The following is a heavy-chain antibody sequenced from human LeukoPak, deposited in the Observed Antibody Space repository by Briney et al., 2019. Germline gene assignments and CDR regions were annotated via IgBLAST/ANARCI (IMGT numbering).Heavy chain of an antibody. CDR1: GFTISNYW. CDR2: IKSDGSIT. CDR3: ATLLPGV. J-gene: IGHJ4*02. Sequence: GGSLRLSCVASGFTISNYWMHCVRQAPGKGLVWVSRIKSDGSITTYADSVKGRFTISRDNAKNTMYLQMNSLRDEDTAVYYCATLLPGVWGQGTLVTVSS. V-gene: IGHV3-74*01. D-gene: IGHD1-26*01.